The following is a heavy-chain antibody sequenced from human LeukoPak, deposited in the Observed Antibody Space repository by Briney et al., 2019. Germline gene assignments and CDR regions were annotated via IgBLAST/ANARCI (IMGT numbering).Heavy chain of an antibody. V-gene: IGHV4-59*08. CDR1: GGSISSYY. CDR2: IYYSGST. CDR3: ARGLSRLGKDAFDI. J-gene: IGHJ3*02. Sequence: SETLSLTCTVSGGSISSYYWSWIRQPPGKGLEWIGYIYYSGSTNYNPSLKSRVTISVDTSKNQFSLKLSSVTAADTAVYYCARGLSRLGKDAFDIWGQGTLVTVSS. D-gene: IGHD7-27*01.